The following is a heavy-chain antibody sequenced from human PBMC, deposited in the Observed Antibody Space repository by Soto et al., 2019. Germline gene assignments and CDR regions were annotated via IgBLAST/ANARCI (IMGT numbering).Heavy chain of an antibody. Sequence: SAALPLTCAISGESVASSSAAWNWLRQSPSRGLEWLGRTYYRSTWSNDYAGSVKSRITINPDTFENQFSLQLYSVTPEDTAVYYFAVGSPSRGMDVCCPGPPLTLSS. CDR3: AVGSPSRGMDV. CDR2: TYYRSTWSN. D-gene: IGHD3-10*01. V-gene: IGHV6-1*01. J-gene: IGHJ6*02. CDR1: GESVASSSAA.